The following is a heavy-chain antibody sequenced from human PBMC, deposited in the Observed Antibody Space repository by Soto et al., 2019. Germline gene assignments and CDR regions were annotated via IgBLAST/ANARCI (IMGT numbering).Heavy chain of an antibody. V-gene: IGHV3-48*04. CDR3: ARDVGPRAFDI. D-gene: IGHD2-15*01. CDR2: ISSSSSTI. J-gene: IGHJ3*02. CDR1: GFTFSSYS. Sequence: PGGSLRLSCAASGFTFSSYSMNWVRQAPGKGLEWVSYISSSSSTIYYADSVKGRFTISRDNAKNSLYLQMNSLRAEDTAVYDCARDVGPRAFDIWGRGTMVTVAS.